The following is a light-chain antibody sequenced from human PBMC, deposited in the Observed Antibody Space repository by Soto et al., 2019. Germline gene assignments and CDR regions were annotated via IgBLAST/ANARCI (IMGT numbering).Light chain of an antibody. V-gene: IGKV3-20*01. J-gene: IGKJ1*01. CDR2: ATS. CDR3: LQYGSAPRT. Sequence: EIVLTQSPGTLSVSPGEGVTLSCRASQSVSRSYLAWYQQRPGQAPRLLIYATSSRAGGIPDRFSGSGSGTDFTLTISRLEPEDFAVYYCLQYGSAPRTFGQGTKVDIK. CDR1: QSVSRSY.